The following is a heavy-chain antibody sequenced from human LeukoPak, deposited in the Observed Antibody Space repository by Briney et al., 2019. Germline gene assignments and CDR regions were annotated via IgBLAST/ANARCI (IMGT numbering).Heavy chain of an antibody. D-gene: IGHD3-22*01. CDR1: GFTFSSYA. V-gene: IGHV3-23*01. Sequence: GGSLRLSCAASGFTFSSYAMSWVRQAPGKGLEWVSAISGSGGGTYYADSVKGRFTISRDNSKNTLYLQMNSLRAEDTAVYYCAKANYDSSGYYQYYIDYWGQGTLVTVSS. CDR3: AKANYDSSGYYQYYIDY. J-gene: IGHJ4*02. CDR2: ISGSGGGT.